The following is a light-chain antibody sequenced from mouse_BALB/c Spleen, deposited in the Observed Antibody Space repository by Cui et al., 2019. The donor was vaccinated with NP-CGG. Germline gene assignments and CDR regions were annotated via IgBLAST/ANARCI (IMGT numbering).Light chain of an antibody. Sequence: AVVFQEYALTTSPGETVTLTCRSSTGAVTTSNYANWVQEKPDHLFTGLIGGTNDRAPGVPARFSGSLIGDKAALTITGAQTEDEAIYFCALWYSNHWVFGGGTKLTVL. CDR2: GTN. J-gene: IGLJ1*01. CDR3: ALWYSNHWV. CDR1: TGAVTTSNY. V-gene: IGLV1*01.